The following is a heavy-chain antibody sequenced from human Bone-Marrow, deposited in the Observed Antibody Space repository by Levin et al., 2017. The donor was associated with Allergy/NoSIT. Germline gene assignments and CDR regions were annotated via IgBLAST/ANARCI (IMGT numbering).Heavy chain of an antibody. J-gene: IGHJ4*02. D-gene: IGHD6-19*01. CDR3: AKGGRYSSSNYFDY. CDR1: GFRFDDFA. V-gene: IGHV3-9*01. Sequence: GGSLRLSCAASGFRFDDFAMHWVRQAPGKGLEWVSRISWSGGTVTYADSVKGRFTISRDNAKNSLYLQMNSLRPEDTAFYYCAKGGRYSSSNYFDYWGQGTLVTVSS. CDR2: ISWSGGTV.